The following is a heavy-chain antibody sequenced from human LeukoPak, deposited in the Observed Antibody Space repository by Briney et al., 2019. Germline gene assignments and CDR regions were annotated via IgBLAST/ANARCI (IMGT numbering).Heavy chain of an antibody. CDR1: GGSISSSNW. V-gene: IGHV4-4*02. CDR3: EREGVGGSGMLNWFDL. CDR2: IYHSGST. J-gene: IGHJ5*02. D-gene: IGHD3-10*01. Sequence: SETLSLTCAVSGGSISSSNWWSWVRQPPGKGLEWIGEIYHSGSTNYNPSLKSRVTISVDKSKNRFSLKLSSVTAADTAVYYCEREGVGGSGMLNWFDLWGQGTLVTVSS.